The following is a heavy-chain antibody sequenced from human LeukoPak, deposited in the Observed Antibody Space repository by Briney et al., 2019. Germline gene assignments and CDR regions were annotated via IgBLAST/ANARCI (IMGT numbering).Heavy chain of an antibody. Sequence: PGGSLRLSCAASGFTFSSYSMNWVRQAPGKGLEWVSSISSSSSYIYYADSVKGRFTISRDNAKNSLYLQMNSLRAEDTAVYYCARDLRVGAHALGYWGQGTLVTVSS. CDR1: GFTFSSYS. V-gene: IGHV3-21*01. J-gene: IGHJ4*02. CDR2: ISSSSSYI. D-gene: IGHD1-26*01. CDR3: ARDLRVGAHALGY.